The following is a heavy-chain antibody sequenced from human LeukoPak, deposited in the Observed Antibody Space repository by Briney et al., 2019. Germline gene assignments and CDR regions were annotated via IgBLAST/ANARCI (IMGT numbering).Heavy chain of an antibody. CDR2: IYYSGST. D-gene: IGHD3-10*01. CDR3: ARVSDGSGSYYGYYSDY. Sequence: PSQTLSLTCTVSGGSISSGDYYWSWIRQPPGKGLEWIGYIYYSGSTYYNPSLKSRVTISVDTSKNQFSLKLSSVTAADTAVYYCARVSDGSGSYYGYYSDYWGQGTLVTVSS. V-gene: IGHV4-30-4*01. J-gene: IGHJ4*02. CDR1: GGSISSGDYY.